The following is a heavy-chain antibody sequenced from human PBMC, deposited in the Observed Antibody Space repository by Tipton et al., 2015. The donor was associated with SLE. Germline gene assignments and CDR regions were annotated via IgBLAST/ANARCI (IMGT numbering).Heavy chain of an antibody. CDR3: AKGGTYCSSTSCPWNY. CDR1: GFTFSSDA. CDR2: ISGSGGDI. V-gene: IGHV3-23*01. Sequence: GSLRLSCAASGFTFSSDAMSWVRQAPGKGLEWVSIISGSGGDIKYADSVDGRFTISRDNSKNTLYLQMNSLRAEDTAVYYCAKGGTYCSSTSCPWNYWGQGTLVTVSS. J-gene: IGHJ4*02. D-gene: IGHD2-2*01.